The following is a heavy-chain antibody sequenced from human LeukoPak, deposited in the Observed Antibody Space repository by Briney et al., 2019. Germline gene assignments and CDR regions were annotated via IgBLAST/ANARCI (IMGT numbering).Heavy chain of an antibody. V-gene: IGHV4-30-4*01. CDR3: ARGKWELLVDY. J-gene: IGHJ4*02. Sequence: SETLSLTCTVSGGSISSGDYYWSWIRQPPGKGLEWIGYIYYSGSTYYNPSLKSRVTISVDTSENQFSLKLSSVTAADTAVYYCARGKWELLVDYWGQGTLVTVSS. D-gene: IGHD1-26*01. CDR2: IYYSGST. CDR1: GGSISSGDYY.